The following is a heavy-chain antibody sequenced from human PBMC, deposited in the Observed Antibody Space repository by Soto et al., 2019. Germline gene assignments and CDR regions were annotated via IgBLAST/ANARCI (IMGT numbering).Heavy chain of an antibody. CDR3: ARGFITMVRGVIITRWFDP. CDR1: GGSFSGYY. J-gene: IGHJ5*02. D-gene: IGHD3-10*01. CDR2: INHSGST. V-gene: IGHV4-34*01. Sequence: PSETLSLTCAVYGGSFSGYYWSWIRQPPGKGLEWIGEINHSGSTNYNPSLKSRVTISVDTSKNQFSLKLSSVSAADTAVYYCARGFITMVRGVIITRWFDPWGQGTLVTVSS.